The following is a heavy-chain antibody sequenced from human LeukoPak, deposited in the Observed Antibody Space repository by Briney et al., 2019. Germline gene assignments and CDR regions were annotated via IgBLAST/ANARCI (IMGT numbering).Heavy chain of an antibody. V-gene: IGHV3-74*01. CDR1: GFTFSSYW. D-gene: IGHD6-13*01. CDR3: AKDLIAGIAAAGTHYFDY. Sequence: GGSLRLSCAASGFTFSSYWMHWVRQAPGKGLVWVSRINSDGSSTSYADSVKGRFTISRDNSKNTLYLQMNSLRAEDTAVYYCAKDLIAGIAAAGTHYFDYWGQGTLVTVSS. J-gene: IGHJ4*02. CDR2: INSDGSST.